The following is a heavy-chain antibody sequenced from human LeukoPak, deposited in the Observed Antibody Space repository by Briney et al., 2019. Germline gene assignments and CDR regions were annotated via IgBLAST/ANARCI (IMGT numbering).Heavy chain of an antibody. CDR2: IYHSGST. J-gene: IGHJ3*02. CDR3: ATDHHLTEMGTDDAFDI. D-gene: IGHD5-24*01. Sequence: PSETLSLTCAVSGGSISSSNWWSWIRPPPGKGLEWIGEIYHSGSTNYNPSLKSRVTISVAKSKTQFSLKLSSVTAADTAVYYCATDHHLTEMGTDDAFDIWGQGTMVTVSS. V-gene: IGHV4-4*02. CDR1: GGSISSSNW.